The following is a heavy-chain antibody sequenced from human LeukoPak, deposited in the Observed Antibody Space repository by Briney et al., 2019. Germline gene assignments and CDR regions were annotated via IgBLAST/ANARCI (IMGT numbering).Heavy chain of an antibody. CDR3: ARLYYDESSGPPL. CDR1: GGSIGSSSYY. J-gene: IGHJ4*02. Sequence: SETLSLTCTISGGSIGSSSYYWGWIRQPPGKGLEWIGTIYYSGTTYYNPSLNSLATISVDTSKNEFSLRLSSVTAADTAVYYCARLYYDESSGPPLWGQGTLVTVSS. V-gene: IGHV4-39*01. D-gene: IGHD3-22*01. CDR2: IYYSGTT.